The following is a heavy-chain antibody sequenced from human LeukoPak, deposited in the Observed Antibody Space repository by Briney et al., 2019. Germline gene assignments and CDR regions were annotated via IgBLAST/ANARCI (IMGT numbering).Heavy chain of an antibody. V-gene: IGHV3-11*03. Sequence: GGSLRLSCAASGFTFSDYYMSWIRQAPGKGLEWVSYISSSSSYTNHADSVKGRFTISRDNAKNSLYLQMNSLRAEDTAVYYCARYPGIAAAGGDYWGQGTLVTVSS. CDR1: GFTFSDYY. CDR2: ISSSSSYT. J-gene: IGHJ4*02. D-gene: IGHD6-13*01. CDR3: ARYPGIAAAGGDY.